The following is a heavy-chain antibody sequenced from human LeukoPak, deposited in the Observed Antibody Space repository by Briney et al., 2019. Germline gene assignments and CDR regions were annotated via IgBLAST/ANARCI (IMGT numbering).Heavy chain of an antibody. J-gene: IGHJ5*02. Sequence: PSETLSLTCAVYGGSFSGYCWSWIRQPPGKGLEWIGEINHSGTTNYNPSLKSRVTISVDTSKNQFSVKLSSVTAADTAVYYCATIAAADPYNWFDPWGQGTLVTVSS. CDR2: INHSGTT. CDR1: GGSFSGYC. CDR3: ATIAAADPYNWFDP. D-gene: IGHD6-25*01. V-gene: IGHV4-34*01.